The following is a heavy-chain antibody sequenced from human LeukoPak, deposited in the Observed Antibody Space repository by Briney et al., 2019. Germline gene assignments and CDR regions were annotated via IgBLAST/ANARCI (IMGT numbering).Heavy chain of an antibody. Sequence: GGSLRLSCAASGFTFSTYAMSWVRQAPGKGLEWVSALSGNGDRTYYADSVKGRFTISRDNSKNTLYLQMNSLRAEDTAVYYCARLWSLSYYFDYWGQGTLVTVSS. CDR3: ARLWSLSYYFDY. CDR1: GFTFSTYA. J-gene: IGHJ4*02. V-gene: IGHV3-23*01. D-gene: IGHD3-10*01. CDR2: LSGNGDRT.